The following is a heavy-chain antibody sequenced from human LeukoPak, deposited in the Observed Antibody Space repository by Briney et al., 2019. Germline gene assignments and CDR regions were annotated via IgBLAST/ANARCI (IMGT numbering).Heavy chain of an antibody. V-gene: IGHV4-30-4*08. CDR2: IYYSGST. CDR1: GGSISSGDYY. Sequence: SETLSLTCTASGGSISSGDYYWSWIRQPPGKGLEWIGYIYYSGSTYYNPSLKSRVTISVATSKHQFSLKLSSVTAADTAVYYCARGGGGVVVVPAAVWFDPWGQGTLVTVSS. CDR3: ARGGGGVVVVPAAVWFDP. D-gene: IGHD2-2*01. J-gene: IGHJ5*02.